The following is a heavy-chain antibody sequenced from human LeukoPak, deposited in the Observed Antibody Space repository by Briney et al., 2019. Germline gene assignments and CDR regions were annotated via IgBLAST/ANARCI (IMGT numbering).Heavy chain of an antibody. CDR2: MNPNSGNT. CDR1: GYTFTSYD. D-gene: IGHD6-13*01. J-gene: IGHJ4*02. V-gene: IGHV1-8*01. CDR3: ARSYSSSWYGGAPFDY. Sequence: GASVKVSCKASGYTFTSYDINWVRQATGQGLEWMGWMNPNSGNTGYAQKLQGRVTMTTDTSTSTAYMELRSLRSDDTAVYYCARSYSSSWYGGAPFDYWGQGTLVTVSS.